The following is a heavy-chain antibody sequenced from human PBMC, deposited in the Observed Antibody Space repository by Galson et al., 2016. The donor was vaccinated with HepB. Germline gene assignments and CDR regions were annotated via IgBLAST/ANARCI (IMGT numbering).Heavy chain of an antibody. Sequence: SLRLSCAASGLPFSIYAMSWVRQAPGKGLAWVSAISGSGGSTYYADSVRGRFTISRDNSKNTVYLQMDSLRAEDTAVYYCARDTYGSFDPWGQGALVTVSS. J-gene: IGHJ5*02. V-gene: IGHV3-23*01. D-gene: IGHD3-10*01. CDR3: ARDTYGSFDP. CDR2: ISGSGGST. CDR1: GLPFSIYA.